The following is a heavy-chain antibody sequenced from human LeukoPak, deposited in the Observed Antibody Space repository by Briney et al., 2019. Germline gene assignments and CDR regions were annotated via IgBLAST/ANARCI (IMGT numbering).Heavy chain of an antibody. CDR3: AREDTAMVPYYYGMDV. D-gene: IGHD5-18*01. CDR1: GYTFTSYY. J-gene: IGHJ6*02. Sequence: GASVKVSCKASGYTFTSYYMHWVRQAPGQGLEWMGIINPSGGSTSYTQKFQGRVTITRDTSASTAYMELSSLRSEDTAVYYCAREDTAMVPYYYGMDVWGQGTTVTVSS. CDR2: INPSGGST. V-gene: IGHV1-46*01.